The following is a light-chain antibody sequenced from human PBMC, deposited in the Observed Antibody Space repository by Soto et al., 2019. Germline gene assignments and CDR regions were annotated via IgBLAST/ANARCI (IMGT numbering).Light chain of an antibody. CDR3: QQYDKWPTWT. J-gene: IGKJ1*01. Sequence: DIQMTQSPSSLSASVGNRVTITCRASQSISTYLNWYQKKPGKAPNLLIYDASRLQSGVPSRFSGSGGGTDFTLSISSLQSEDFAVYYCQQYDKWPTWTFGQGTKVDIK. V-gene: IGKV1-39*01. CDR2: DAS. CDR1: QSISTY.